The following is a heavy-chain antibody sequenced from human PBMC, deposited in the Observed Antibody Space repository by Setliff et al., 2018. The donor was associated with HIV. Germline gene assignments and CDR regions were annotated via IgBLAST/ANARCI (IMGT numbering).Heavy chain of an antibody. CDR1: GHTLINYA. D-gene: IGHD4-17*01. CDR3: ARALYGDYGGDINWFDP. Sequence: ASVTVSCKASGHTLINYAMNWVRQAPGQGLEWMGCINTLTGSPTYAQAFTVRFVFSVDTSVSTAYLQISSLKAEDTAVYYCARALYGDYGGDINWFDPWGQGTLVTVSS. CDR2: INTLTGSP. V-gene: IGHV7-4-1*02. J-gene: IGHJ5*02.